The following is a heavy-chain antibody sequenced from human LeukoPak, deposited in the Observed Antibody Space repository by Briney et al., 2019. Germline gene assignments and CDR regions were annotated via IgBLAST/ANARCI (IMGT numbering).Heavy chain of an antibody. D-gene: IGHD2-2*01. J-gene: IGHJ6*02. CDR3: ARGANQLLNMDV. CDR2: INHSGST. Sequence: SETRSLTCAVYGGSFSGYYWSWIRQPPGKGLEWIGEINHSGSTNYNPSLKSRVTISVDRSKNQFSLKLSSVTAADTAVYYCARGANQLLNMDVWGQGTTVTVSS. CDR1: GGSFSGYY. V-gene: IGHV4-34*01.